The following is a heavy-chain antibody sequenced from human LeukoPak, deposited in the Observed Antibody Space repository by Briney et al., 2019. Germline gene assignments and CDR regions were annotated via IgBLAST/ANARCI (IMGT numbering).Heavy chain of an antibody. CDR2: ISYDGSNK. V-gene: IGHV3-30*03. Sequence: SVGSLRLSCAASGFTFSSYGMHWVRQAPGKGLEWVAVISYDGSNKYYADSVKGRFTISRDNSKNSLYLQMNSLRAEDTAVYYCARDGTVTDAFDIWGQGTMVTVSS. D-gene: IGHD4-17*01. CDR1: GFTFSSYG. J-gene: IGHJ3*02. CDR3: ARDGTVTDAFDI.